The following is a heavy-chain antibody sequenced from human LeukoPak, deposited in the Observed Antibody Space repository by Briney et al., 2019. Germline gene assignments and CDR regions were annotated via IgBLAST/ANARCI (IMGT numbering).Heavy chain of an antibody. CDR2: INHSGST. D-gene: IGHD3-10*01. Sequence: PSETLFLTCAVYGGSFSGYYWSWIRQPPGKGLEWIGEINHSGSTNYNPSLKSRVTISVDASKNQFSLKLSSVTAADTAVYYCARGIHYYYGSYLFDYWGQGTLVTVSS. V-gene: IGHV4-34*01. CDR1: GGSFSGYY. CDR3: ARGIHYYYGSYLFDY. J-gene: IGHJ4*02.